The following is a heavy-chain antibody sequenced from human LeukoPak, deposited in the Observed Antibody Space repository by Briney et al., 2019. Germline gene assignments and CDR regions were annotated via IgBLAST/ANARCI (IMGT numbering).Heavy chain of an antibody. Sequence: GGSLRLSCAASGLTFSSYAMHWVRQAPGKGLEWVAVISYDGSNKYYADSVKGRFTIPRDNSKNTLYLQMNSLRAEDTAVYYCARRAAAGTGLDYYYYGMDVWGKGTTVTVSS. V-gene: IGHV3-30*04. CDR3: ARRAAAGTGLDYYYYGMDV. CDR2: ISYDGSNK. J-gene: IGHJ6*04. D-gene: IGHD6-13*01. CDR1: GLTFSSYA.